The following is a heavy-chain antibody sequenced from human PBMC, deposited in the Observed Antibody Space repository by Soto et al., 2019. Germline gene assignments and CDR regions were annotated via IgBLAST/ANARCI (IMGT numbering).Heavy chain of an antibody. J-gene: IGHJ4*02. Sequence: SETLSLTCTVSGDSISSSYWSWIRQSPGKGLEWIGYIYYSGFTNYNPSLKSRVTISVDASKNQFSLKLSSVTAADTAVYYCARRYGGNFDYWGQGTLVTVS. CDR1: GDSISSSY. CDR2: IYYSGFT. CDR3: ARRYGGNFDY. V-gene: IGHV4-59*01. D-gene: IGHD3-16*01.